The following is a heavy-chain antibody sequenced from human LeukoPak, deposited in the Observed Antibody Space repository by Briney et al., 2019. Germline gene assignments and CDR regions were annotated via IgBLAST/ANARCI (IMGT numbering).Heavy chain of an antibody. CDR1: GFTFSSYG. CDR2: IWYDGSNK. D-gene: IGHD4-11*01. V-gene: IGHV3-33*01. CDR3: ARDTVTKCTIDV. Sequence: GGSLRLSCAASGFTFSSYGMHWVRQAPGKGLEWVAVIWYDGSNKYYADSVKGRFTISRDNSKNTLYLQMNSLRAEDTAVYYCARDTVTKCTIDVWGQGTTVIVSS. J-gene: IGHJ6*02.